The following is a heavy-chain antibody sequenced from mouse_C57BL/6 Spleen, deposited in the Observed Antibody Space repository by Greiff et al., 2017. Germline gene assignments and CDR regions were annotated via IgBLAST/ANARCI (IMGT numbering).Heavy chain of an antibody. J-gene: IGHJ3*01. CDR2: IDPSDSYT. CDR1: GYTFTSYW. V-gene: IGHV1-69*01. CDR3: ALITTVVDAY. Sequence: VKLQQPGAELVMPGASVKLSCKASGYTFTSYWMHWVKQRPGQGLEWIGEIDPSDSYTNYNQKFKGKSTLTVDKSSSTAYMQLSSLTSEDSAVYYCALITTVVDAYWGQGTLVTVSA. D-gene: IGHD1-1*01.